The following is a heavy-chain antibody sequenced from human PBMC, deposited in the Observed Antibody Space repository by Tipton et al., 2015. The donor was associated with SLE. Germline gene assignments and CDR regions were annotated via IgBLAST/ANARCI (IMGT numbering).Heavy chain of an antibody. D-gene: IGHD3-3*01. CDR2: ISYDGSNK. CDR3: ARVPTIFGVVISPGYYYYMDV. V-gene: IGHV3-30*04. J-gene: IGHJ6*03. CDR1: GFIFDDYA. Sequence: RSLRLSCAASGFIFDDYAMHWVRQAPGKGLEWVAVISYDGSNKYYADSVKGRFTISRDNSKNTLYLQMNSLRAEDTAVYYCARVPTIFGVVISPGYYYYMDVWAKGPRSPSP.